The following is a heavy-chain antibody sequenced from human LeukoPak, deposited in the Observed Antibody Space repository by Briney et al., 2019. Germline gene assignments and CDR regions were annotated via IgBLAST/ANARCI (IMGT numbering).Heavy chain of an antibody. J-gene: IGHJ4*02. V-gene: IGHV4-59*01. D-gene: IGHD3-10*01. CDR2: IYYSGST. CDR3: ARVTPSSMVRGVGFDY. CDR1: GGSISSYY. Sequence: SETLSLTCTVSGGSISSYYWSWIRQPPGKGLEWIGYIYYSGSTNYNPPLKSRVTISVDTSKNQFSLKLSSVTAADTAVYYCARVTPSSMVRGVGFDYWGQGTLVTVSS.